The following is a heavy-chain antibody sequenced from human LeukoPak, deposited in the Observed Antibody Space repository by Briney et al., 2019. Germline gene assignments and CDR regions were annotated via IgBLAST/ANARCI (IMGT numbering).Heavy chain of an antibody. V-gene: IGHV3-21*01. CDR2: ISSSSSYI. CDR1: GFTFSSYS. J-gene: IGHJ4*02. CDR3: QLGYCSGGSCYWATGVFFDY. D-gene: IGHD2-15*01. Sequence: GGSLRLSCAASGFTFSSYSMNWVRQAPGKGLEWASSISSSSSYIYYADSVKGRFTISRDNAKNSLYLQMNSLRAEDTAVYYCQLGYCSGGSCYWATGVFFDYWGQGTLVTVSS.